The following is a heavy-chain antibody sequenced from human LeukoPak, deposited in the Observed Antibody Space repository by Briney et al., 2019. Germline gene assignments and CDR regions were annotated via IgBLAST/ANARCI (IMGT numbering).Heavy chain of an antibody. V-gene: IGHV4-30-2*01. J-gene: IGHJ4*02. CDR2: IYHSGST. Sequence: SETLSLTCAVSGGSISSGGYSWSWIRLPPGKGLEWIGYIYHSGSTYYNPSLKSRVTISVDRSKNQFSLKLSSVTAADTAVYYCARVKYDYVWGSYRENYYFDYWGQGTLVTVSS. CDR3: ARVKYDYVWGSYRENYYFDY. CDR1: GGSISSGGYS. D-gene: IGHD3-16*02.